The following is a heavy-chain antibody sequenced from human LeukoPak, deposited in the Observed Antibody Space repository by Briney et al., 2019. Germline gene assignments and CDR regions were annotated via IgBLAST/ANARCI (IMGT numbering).Heavy chain of an antibody. Sequence: ASVKVSCKASGYTFTSYAMNWVRQAPGQGLEWMGWISAYNGNTNYAQKLQGRVTMTTDTSTSTAYMELRSLRSDDTAVYYCARGSRIQLCYYFDYWGQGTLVTVSS. CDR3: ARGSRIQLCYYFDY. CDR1: GYTFTSYA. V-gene: IGHV1-18*01. J-gene: IGHJ4*02. D-gene: IGHD5-18*01. CDR2: ISAYNGNT.